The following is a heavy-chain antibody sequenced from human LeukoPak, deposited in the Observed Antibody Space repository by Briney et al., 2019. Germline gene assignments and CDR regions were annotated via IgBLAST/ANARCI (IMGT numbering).Heavy chain of an antibody. CDR1: GESFSAYF. Sequence: SETLSLTCAVYGESFSAYFWSWIRQPPGKGLEWIGYIYHSGSTYYNPSLKSRVTISVDGSKNQFSLKLSSVTAADTAVYYCAREGRSSTSCYFDYWGQGTLVTVSS. V-gene: IGHV4-30-2*01. CDR3: AREGRSSTSCYFDY. CDR2: IYHSGST. J-gene: IGHJ4*02. D-gene: IGHD2-2*01.